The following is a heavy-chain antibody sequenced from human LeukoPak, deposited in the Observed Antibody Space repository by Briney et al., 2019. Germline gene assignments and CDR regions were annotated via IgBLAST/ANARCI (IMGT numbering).Heavy chain of an antibody. CDR2: IYYSGST. CDR3: ARSGWRNWFDP. D-gene: IGHD6-19*01. J-gene: IGHJ5*02. V-gene: IGHV4-59*01. CDR1: GGSISSYY. Sequence: SETRSLTCTVSGGSISSYYWSWVRQPPGKGLEWIGYIYYSGSTNYNPSLKSRVTISVDTSKNQFSLKLSSVTAADTAVYYCARSGWRNWFDPWGQGTLVTVSS.